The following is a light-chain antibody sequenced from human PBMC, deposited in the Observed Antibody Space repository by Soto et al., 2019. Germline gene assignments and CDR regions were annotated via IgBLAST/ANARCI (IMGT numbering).Light chain of an antibody. Sequence: QTVLTQEPSFSVSPGGTVTLTCGLTSGSVSTSYYPSWYQQTPGQAPRTLIYSTITRSSGVPDRFSGSILGNKAALTITGAQADDESDYYCVLYMGNGIWVFGGGTQLTVL. CDR2: STI. V-gene: IGLV8-61*01. CDR3: VLYMGNGIWV. CDR1: SGSVSTSYY. J-gene: IGLJ3*02.